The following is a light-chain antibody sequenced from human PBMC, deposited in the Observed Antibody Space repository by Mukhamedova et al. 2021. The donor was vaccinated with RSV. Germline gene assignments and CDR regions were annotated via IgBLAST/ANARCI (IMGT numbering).Light chain of an antibody. CDR3: SSYTTRSTEI. V-gene: IGLV2-14*01. CDR2: AVT. CDR1: SSDVGGYNY. J-gene: IGLJ2*01. Sequence: TSSDVGGYNYVSWYQQHPGKAPKVIIFAVTNRPSGVSNRFSGSKSGNTASLTISGLQAEDEADYYCSSYTTRSTEIFGGGTKLTV.